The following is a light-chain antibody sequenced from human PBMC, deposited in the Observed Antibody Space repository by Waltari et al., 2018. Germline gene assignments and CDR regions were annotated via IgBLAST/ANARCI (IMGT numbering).Light chain of an antibody. V-gene: IGLV7-43*01. CDR1: TRPVTGDTF. CDR2: DAA. CDR3: LFYSGGAQLEV. J-gene: IGLJ1*01. Sequence: QSVLTQPASLTVSPGRTVTLPCPSSTRPVTGDTFLTWFQLKPDQAPRALIYDAANQPSGAPGRFSGSHFGGKAFLTLAGVQPEDEAEYYCLFYSGGAQLEVFGAGTKVTVL.